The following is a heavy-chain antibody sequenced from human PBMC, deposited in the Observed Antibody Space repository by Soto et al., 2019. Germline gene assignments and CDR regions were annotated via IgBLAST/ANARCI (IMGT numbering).Heavy chain of an antibody. CDR1: GYTFTSYG. V-gene: IGHV1-3*01. Sequence: ASVKVSCKASGYTFTSYGISWVRQAPGQRLEWMGWINAGNGNTEYSQKFQDRVTITRDTSASTAYMELSSLRSEDTAMYYCARDLGNFRWEQLPGAADYWGQGTLVTVSS. CDR3: ARDLGNFRWEQLPGAADY. CDR2: INAGNGNT. D-gene: IGHD7-27*01. J-gene: IGHJ4*02.